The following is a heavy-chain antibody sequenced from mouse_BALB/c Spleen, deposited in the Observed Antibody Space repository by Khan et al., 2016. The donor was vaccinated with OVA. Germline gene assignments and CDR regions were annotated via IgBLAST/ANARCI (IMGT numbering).Heavy chain of an antibody. CDR3: GRTGYYYFDY. CDR1: GFTFSGFG. Sequence: EVELVESGGGLVQPGGSRKLSCAASGFTFSGFGMHWVRQAPEKGLEWVAFISSGSNTIYYADTVKGRFTISRDNPKKTLFLQMTSLRSEDTAMYFCGRTGYYYFDYWGQGTTLTVSS. J-gene: IGHJ2*01. CDR2: ISSGSNTI. D-gene: IGHD2-3*01. V-gene: IGHV5-17*02.